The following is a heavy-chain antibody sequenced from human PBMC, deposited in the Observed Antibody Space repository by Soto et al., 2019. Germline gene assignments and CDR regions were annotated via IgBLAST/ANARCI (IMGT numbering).Heavy chain of an antibody. V-gene: IGHV3-23*01. D-gene: IGHD3-3*01. Sequence: PGGSLRLSCAASGFTFSSYAMSWVRQAPGKGLEWVSAISGSGGSTYYADSVKGRFTISRDNSKNTLYLQMNSLRAEDTAVYYCAKGSYYDFWSGYYPYYYYYGMDVWGQGXTVTVSS. CDR1: GFTFSSYA. CDR3: AKGSYYDFWSGYYPYYYYYGMDV. CDR2: ISGSGGST. J-gene: IGHJ6*02.